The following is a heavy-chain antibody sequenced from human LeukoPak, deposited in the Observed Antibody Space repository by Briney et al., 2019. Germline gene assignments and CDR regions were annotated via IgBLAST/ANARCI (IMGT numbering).Heavy chain of an antibody. CDR3: AKVREGVVYGDLNAFDI. V-gene: IGHV3-23*01. D-gene: IGHD4-17*01. J-gene: IGHJ3*02. CDR1: GFTFSSYA. CDR2: ISGSGGST. Sequence: GGSLRLSCAASGFTFSSYAMSWVRQAPGKGLEWVSAISGSGGSTYYADSVKGRFTISRDNSKNTLYLQMNSLRAEDTAVYYCAKVREGVVYGDLNAFDIWGQGTMVTVSS.